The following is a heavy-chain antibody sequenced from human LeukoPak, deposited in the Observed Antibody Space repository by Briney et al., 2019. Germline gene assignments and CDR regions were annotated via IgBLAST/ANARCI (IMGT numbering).Heavy chain of an antibody. J-gene: IGHJ5*02. CDR3: AIIRIEEWGYNWFDP. CDR2: INHSGST. CDR1: GGSFSGYY. Sequence: SETLSLTCAVYGGSFSGYYWSWIRQPPGKGLEWIGEINHSGSTNYNPSLKSRVTISVDTSKNQFSLKLSSVTAADTAVYYCAIIRIEEWGYNWFDPWGQGTLVTVSS. D-gene: IGHD2-15*01. V-gene: IGHV4-34*01.